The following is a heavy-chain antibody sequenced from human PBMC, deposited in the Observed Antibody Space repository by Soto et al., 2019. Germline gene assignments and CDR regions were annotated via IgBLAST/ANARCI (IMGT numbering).Heavy chain of an antibody. V-gene: IGHV1-8*01. CDR2: MNPYSGNT. J-gene: IGHJ6*02. CDR3: AKGRGYDYYYGMDV. CDR1: GYTFTTYD. Sequence: ASVKVSCKASGYTFTTYDISWVRQATGQGLEWMGWMNPYSGNTGYAQKFQGRVTVTRNTSISTVYMELSGLRPDDTALYYCAKGRGYDYYYGMDVWGQGTTVTVSS.